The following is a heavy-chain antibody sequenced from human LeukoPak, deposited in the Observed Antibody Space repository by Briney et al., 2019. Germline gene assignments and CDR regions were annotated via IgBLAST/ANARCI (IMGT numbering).Heavy chain of an antibody. J-gene: IGHJ3*02. V-gene: IGHV1-18*04. CDR2: ISAYNGNT. CDR3: ARDRALGYCSSTSCYGDAFDI. Sequence: ASVKVSCKASGYTFTSYGISWVRQAPGQGLEWMGWISAYNGNTSYAQKLQGRVTMTTDTSTSTAYMELSRLRSDDTAVYYCARDRALGYCSSTSCYGDAFDIWGQGTMVTVSS. CDR1: GYTFTSYG. D-gene: IGHD2-2*01.